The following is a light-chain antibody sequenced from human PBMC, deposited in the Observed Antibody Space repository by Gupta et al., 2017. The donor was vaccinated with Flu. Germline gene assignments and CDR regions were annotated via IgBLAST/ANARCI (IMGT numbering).Light chain of an antibody. CDR3: QQYNDYPLT. V-gene: IGKV1D-16*01. J-gene: IGKJ4*01. Sequence: PSSLSASVGDRVTITCRASQGISSWLAWYQQKPEQSPKSLISAASNLQSGVPSRFSGSGSGTDFTLTISNLQPEDSATYYCQQYNDYPLTFGGGTKVEIK. CDR1: QGISSW. CDR2: AAS.